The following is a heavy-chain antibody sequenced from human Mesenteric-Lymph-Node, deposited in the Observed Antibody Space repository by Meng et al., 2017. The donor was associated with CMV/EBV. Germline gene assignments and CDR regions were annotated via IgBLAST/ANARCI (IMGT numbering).Heavy chain of an antibody. D-gene: IGHD4-11*01. V-gene: IGHV1-8*02. Sequence: ASVKVSCKASGYTFTGYYMHWVRQAPGQGLEWMGWMNPNSGNTGYAQKFQGRVTMTRNTSISTAYMELSSLRSEDTAVYYCARSVTVTNPYYYYGMDVWGQGTTVTVSS. CDR1: GYTFTGYY. CDR2: MNPNSGNT. CDR3: ARSVTVTNPYYYYGMDV. J-gene: IGHJ6*02.